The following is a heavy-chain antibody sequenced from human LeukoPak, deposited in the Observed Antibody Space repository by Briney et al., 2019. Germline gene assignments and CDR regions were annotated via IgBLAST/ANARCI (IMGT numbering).Heavy chain of an antibody. CDR3: ARRVGYEAVNYFDY. J-gene: IGHJ4*02. CDR2: IYYSGST. V-gene: IGHV4-59*01. CDR1: GGSISSYY. D-gene: IGHD1-26*01. Sequence: PSETLSLTCTVSGGSISSYYWSWIRQPPGKGLEWIGYIYYSGSTNYNPSLKSRVTISVDTSKNQFSLKLSSVTAADTAVYYCARRVGYEAVNYFDYWGQGTLVTVSS.